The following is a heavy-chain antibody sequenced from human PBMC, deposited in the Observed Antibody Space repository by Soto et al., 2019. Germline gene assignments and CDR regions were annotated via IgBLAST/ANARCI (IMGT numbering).Heavy chain of an antibody. CDR1: GGSISSGGYS. CDR2: IYHSGST. V-gene: IGHV4-30-2*01. J-gene: IGHJ3*02. Sequence: QLQLQESGSGLVKPSQTLSLTCAVSGGSISSGGYSWSWIRQPPGKCLEWIGYIYHSGSTYYNPAHKGRVAMSVDRSKAQFSLKLRSVTAADTAVYYCARARPPIAARRDDAFDIWGQGTMVTVSS. CDR3: ARARPPIAARRDDAFDI. D-gene: IGHD6-6*01.